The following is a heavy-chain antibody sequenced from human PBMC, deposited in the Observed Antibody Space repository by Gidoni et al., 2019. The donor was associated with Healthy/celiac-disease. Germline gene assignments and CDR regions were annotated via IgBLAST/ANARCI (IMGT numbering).Heavy chain of an antibody. V-gene: IGHV4-39*07. CDR3: ARIYDSSGYLPPWFDY. Sequence: QLQLQESGPGLVKPSETLSLTCTVSGGSISSSRYYWGWIRQPPGKGLEWIGSIYYSGSPYYNPSLKSRVTISVDTSKNQFSLKLSSVTAADTAVYYCARIYDSSGYLPPWFDYWGQGTLVTVSS. CDR2: IYYSGSP. CDR1: GGSISSSRYY. D-gene: IGHD3-22*01. J-gene: IGHJ4*02.